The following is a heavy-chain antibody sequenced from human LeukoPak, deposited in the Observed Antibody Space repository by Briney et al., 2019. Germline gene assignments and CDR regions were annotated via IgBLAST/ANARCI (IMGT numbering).Heavy chain of an antibody. V-gene: IGHV3-33*01. J-gene: IGHJ4*02. D-gene: IGHD2-2*01. CDR2: IWHDGSTK. Sequence: GGSLRLSCAASGFTFSVYGMHWVRQAPGKGLEWVALIWHDGSTKYYADSVKDRFTISRDNPKNILYLQMNSLRAEDTAVYYCAREGYCSSTGCYYFDYWGQGTLVTVSS. CDR3: AREGYCSSTGCYYFDY. CDR1: GFTFSVYG.